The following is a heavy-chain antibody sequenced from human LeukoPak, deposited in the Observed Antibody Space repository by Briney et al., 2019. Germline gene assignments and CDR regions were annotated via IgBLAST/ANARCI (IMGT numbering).Heavy chain of an antibody. J-gene: IGHJ4*02. Sequence: GGSLRLSCAASGFTFDDYAMHWVRQAPGKGLEWVSGISWNSGSIGYADSVKGRFTISRDNAKNSLYLQMNSLRPEDTAVYYCAKGHGSSWASFDYWGQGTLVTVSS. V-gene: IGHV3-9*01. D-gene: IGHD6-13*01. CDR3: AKGHGSSWASFDY. CDR2: ISWNSGSI. CDR1: GFTFDDYA.